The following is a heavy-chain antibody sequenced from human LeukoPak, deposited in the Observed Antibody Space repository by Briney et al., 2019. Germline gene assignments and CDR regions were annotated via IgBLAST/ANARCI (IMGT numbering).Heavy chain of an antibody. CDR3: ARGLGYSYGKTLDY. V-gene: IGHV3-74*01. CDR1: GFTFSSYW. Sequence: GGSLRLSCVASGFTFSSYWMHWVRQDPRKGLVWVSRINGDGRNINYADSVRGRFTISRDNAKNSLYLQMNSLRAEDTAVYYCARGLGYSYGKTLDYWGQGTLVTVSS. J-gene: IGHJ4*02. D-gene: IGHD5-18*01. CDR2: INGDGRNI.